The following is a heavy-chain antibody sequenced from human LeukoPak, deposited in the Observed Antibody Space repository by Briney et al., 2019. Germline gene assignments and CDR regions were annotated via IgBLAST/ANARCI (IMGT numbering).Heavy chain of an antibody. J-gene: IGHJ4*02. CDR1: GFTLTTYS. D-gene: IGHD7-27*01. CDR2: IRHGGSEK. V-gene: IGHV3-30*02. Sequence: GGSLRLSCAASGFTLTTYSMQWVRQAPGKGLEWVAFIRHGGSEKYCADSVQGRFIISRDDSKNTLYLQMNSLRVQDTAVYYCARDFNWAVDYWGQGTPVTVPS. CDR3: ARDFNWAVDY.